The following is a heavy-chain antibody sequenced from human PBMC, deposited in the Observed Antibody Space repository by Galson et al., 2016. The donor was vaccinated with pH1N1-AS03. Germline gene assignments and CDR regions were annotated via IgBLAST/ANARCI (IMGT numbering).Heavy chain of an antibody. J-gene: IGHJ4*02. Sequence: HIYWNDNKLYRPSLKTRLTTTKDTSKNQVVLSMTNMDPTDTATYYCARRSWDPKEGFDYWGQGTLVTVSS. CDR3: ARRSWDPKEGFDY. V-gene: IGHV2-5*01. D-gene: IGHD1-26*01. CDR2: IYWNDNK.